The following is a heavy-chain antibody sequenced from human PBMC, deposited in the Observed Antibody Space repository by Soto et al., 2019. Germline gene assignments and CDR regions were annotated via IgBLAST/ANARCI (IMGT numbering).Heavy chain of an antibody. CDR1: GVSISSSQW. V-gene: IGHV4-4*02. CDR3: GRTKDYFYGVDV. Sequence: QVQLQESGPGLVKPSGTLSLTCAVSGVSISSSQWWSWVRQPPGKGLEWIGEIYYNERTNYNPSLKSRLTMSRDRSKNQVSLKLSSVTAADTATYYCGRTKDYFYGVDVWGQGTTVTVSS. J-gene: IGHJ6*02. CDR2: IYYNERT.